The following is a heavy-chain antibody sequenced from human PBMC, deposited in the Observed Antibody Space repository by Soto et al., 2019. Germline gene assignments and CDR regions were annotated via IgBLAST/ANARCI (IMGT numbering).Heavy chain of an antibody. CDR2: IWYDGSNK. D-gene: IGHD6-6*01. Sequence: WGSLRVSCVSSVFTFSIYGMHWVRQAPGKGLEWVAVIWYDGSNKYYADSVKGRFTISRDNSKNTLYLQMNSLRAEDTAVYYCARDLWLAARRRMVFDYWGQGTMVTVSS. J-gene: IGHJ4*02. CDR3: ARDLWLAARRRMVFDY. CDR1: VFTFSIYG. V-gene: IGHV3-33*01.